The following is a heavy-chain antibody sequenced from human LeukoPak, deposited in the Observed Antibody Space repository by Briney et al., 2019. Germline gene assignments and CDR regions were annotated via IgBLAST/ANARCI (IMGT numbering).Heavy chain of an antibody. CDR1: GFTFSTSA. CDR3: ASGIRERGFDY. D-gene: IGHD1-1*01. Sequence: GGSLRLSCAASGFTFSTSAMNWVRQAPGRGLEWVSSISPTGGAIFYAASLRGRIIISRDNAKNSLFLRMNSLTAEDTALYFCASGIRERGFDYWGQGTLVTVSS. V-gene: IGHV3-21*01. CDR2: ISPTGGAI. J-gene: IGHJ4*02.